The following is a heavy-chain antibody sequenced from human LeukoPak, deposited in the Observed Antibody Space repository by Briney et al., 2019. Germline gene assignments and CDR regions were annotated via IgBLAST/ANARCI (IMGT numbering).Heavy chain of an antibody. CDR2: INHSGST. CDR1: GGSCSGYY. V-gene: IGHV4-34*01. CDR3: ARASRDYGSGSYYNGIILYSYYFDY. J-gene: IGHJ4*02. D-gene: IGHD3-10*01. Sequence: AETLARTRAGYGGSCSGYYWSWIRQPPGKGLEWIGEINHSGSTNYNPSLKSRVTISVDTSKNQCSLKLSSVTAAVTVVYYCARASRDYGSGSYYNGIILYSYYFDYWGQGTLVTVSS.